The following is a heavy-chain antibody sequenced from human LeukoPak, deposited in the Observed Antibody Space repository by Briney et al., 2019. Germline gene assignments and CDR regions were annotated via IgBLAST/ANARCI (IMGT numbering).Heavy chain of an antibody. CDR1: GFTFSSYW. D-gene: IGHD6-19*01. V-gene: IGHV3-7*01. CDR3: ARDSPLAVAGLIDY. Sequence: GGSLRLSCAASGFTFSSYWMSWVRQAPGKGLEWVANIKQDGSEKYYVDSVKGRFTISRDNAKNSLYLQMNSLRAEDTAVYYCARDSPLAVAGLIDYWGQGTLVTVSS. J-gene: IGHJ4*02. CDR2: IKQDGSEK.